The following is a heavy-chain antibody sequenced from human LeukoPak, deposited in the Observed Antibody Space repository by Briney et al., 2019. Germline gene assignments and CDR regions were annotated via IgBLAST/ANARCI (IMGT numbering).Heavy chain of an antibody. J-gene: IGHJ4*02. V-gene: IGHV1-2*04. D-gene: IGHD1-1*01. Sequence: ASVKVSCKASGYTFTGYYMHWVRQAPGQGLEWMGWINPNSGGTNYAQKFQGWVTKTRDTSISTAYMELSRLRSDDTAVYYCARGWDNWKLRESYFDYWGQGTLVTVSS. CDR2: INPNSGGT. CDR1: GYTFTGYY. CDR3: ARGWDNWKLRESYFDY.